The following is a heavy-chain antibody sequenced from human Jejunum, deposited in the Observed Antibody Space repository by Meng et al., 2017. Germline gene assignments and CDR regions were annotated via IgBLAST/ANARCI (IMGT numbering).Heavy chain of an antibody. Sequence: GGSLRLSCAASGFTFDDYAMQWVRQTPGEGLEGVAGITWNSGRMGYADSVKGRFTISRDNAKNSLYLQMNSLRVEDTALYYCAKGQPRWGFYNGPIDYWGQGTLVTVSS. CDR3: AKGQPRWGFYNGPIDY. D-gene: IGHD3-9*01. CDR1: GFTFDDYA. V-gene: IGHV3-9*01. CDR2: ITWNSGRM. J-gene: IGHJ4*02.